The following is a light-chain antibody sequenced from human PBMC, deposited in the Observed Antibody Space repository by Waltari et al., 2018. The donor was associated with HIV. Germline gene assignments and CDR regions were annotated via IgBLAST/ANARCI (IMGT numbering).Light chain of an antibody. Sequence: DIQMTQSPSTLSASVGDRVTITCRASQGISSWLAWYQQKPGKAPKLLIYKASSLESGVPSRFSGSGSGTEFTLTISSLQPDDFATYYCQQYNSSPTFGQGTKVEIK. J-gene: IGKJ1*01. V-gene: IGKV1-5*03. CDR3: QQYNSSPT. CDR2: KAS. CDR1: QGISSW.